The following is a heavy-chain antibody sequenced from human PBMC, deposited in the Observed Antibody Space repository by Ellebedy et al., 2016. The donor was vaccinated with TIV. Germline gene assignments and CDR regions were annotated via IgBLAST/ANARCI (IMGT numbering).Heavy chain of an antibody. CDR3: AKGRGGGSDSSAPRYYFDY. Sequence: PGGTLRLSCAASGFPFVSHAMSWVRQAPGKGLEWVSTISHTGSRTYYADSVEGRFLISRDNSKKTRYLQMNSMRGEDTAVYYCAKGRGGGSDSSAPRYYFDYWGLGTLVTVSS. D-gene: IGHD3-22*01. CDR1: GFPFVSHA. CDR2: ISHTGSRT. V-gene: IGHV3-23*01. J-gene: IGHJ4*02.